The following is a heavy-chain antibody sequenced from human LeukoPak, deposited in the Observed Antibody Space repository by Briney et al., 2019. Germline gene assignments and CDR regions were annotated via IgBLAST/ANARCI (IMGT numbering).Heavy chain of an antibody. V-gene: IGHV3-23*01. CDR3: AKMGSLGSDNWFDP. D-gene: IGHD3-16*01. Sequence: PGGSLRLSCAASGLTFRNYAMSWVRQAPGKGLEWVSAISGSGGSTYYADSVKGRFTISRDNSKNTLYLQMNSLRAEDTAVYYCAKMGSLGSDNWFDPWGQGTLVTVSS. CDR2: ISGSGGST. CDR1: GLTFRNYA. J-gene: IGHJ5*02.